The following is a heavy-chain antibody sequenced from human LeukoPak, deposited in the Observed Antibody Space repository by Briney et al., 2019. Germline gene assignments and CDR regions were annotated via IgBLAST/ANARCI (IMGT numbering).Heavy chain of an antibody. Sequence: RGESLKISCKGSGYSFTSYWIGWVRQMPGKGLEWMGIIYPGDSDTRYSPSFQGQVTISADKSISTAYLQWSSLKASDTAMYYCARRGSIFGVVIHSDYWGQGTLVTVSS. CDR3: ARRGSIFGVVIHSDY. CDR1: GYSFTSYW. J-gene: IGHJ4*02. V-gene: IGHV5-51*01. CDR2: IYPGDSDT. D-gene: IGHD3-3*01.